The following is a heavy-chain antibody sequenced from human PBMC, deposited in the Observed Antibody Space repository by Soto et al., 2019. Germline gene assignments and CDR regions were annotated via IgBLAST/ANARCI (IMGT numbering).Heavy chain of an antibody. D-gene: IGHD5-18*01. J-gene: IGHJ4*02. Sequence: GGSLRLSCAGSGFTFIEYDMSWIRQAPGKGLEWIAYISGVMSSKYYADAVNGRFSISSDNAKNSVYLQMNSLRAEDTAVYYCARYIYGYVDYWGQGTLVTVSS. V-gene: IGHV3-11*04. CDR1: GFTFIEYD. CDR3: ARYIYGYVDY. CDR2: ISGVMSSK.